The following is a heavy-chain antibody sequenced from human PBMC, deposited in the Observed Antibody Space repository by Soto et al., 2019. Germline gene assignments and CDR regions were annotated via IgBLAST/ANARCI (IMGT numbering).Heavy chain of an antibody. J-gene: IGHJ6*02. CDR2: ISSSSSYI. CDR3: ARESGYCSGGSCYYYGMDV. Sequence: EVQLVESGGGLVKPGGSLRLSCAASGFTFSSYSMNWVRQAPGKGLEWVSSISSSSSYIYYADSVKSRFTISRDNAKNSLYLQMSRLRAEDTAVYCCARESGYCSGGSCYYYGMDVWGQGTTVTVSS. D-gene: IGHD2-15*01. V-gene: IGHV3-21*01. CDR1: GFTFSSYS.